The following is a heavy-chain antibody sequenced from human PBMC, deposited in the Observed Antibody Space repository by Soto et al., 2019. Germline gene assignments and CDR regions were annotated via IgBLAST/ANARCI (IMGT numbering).Heavy chain of an antibody. J-gene: IGHJ4*02. V-gene: IGHV3-30-3*01. Sequence: QVQLVESGGGVVQPGRSLRLSCAASGFTFSSYAMHWVRQAPGKGLEWVAVISYDGSNKYYADPVKGRFTISRDNSKNTLYLQMNSLRAEDTAVYYCSGGYYDSSGEDYWGQGTLVSVSS. CDR1: GFTFSSYA. CDR3: SGGYYDSSGEDY. CDR2: ISYDGSNK. D-gene: IGHD3-22*01.